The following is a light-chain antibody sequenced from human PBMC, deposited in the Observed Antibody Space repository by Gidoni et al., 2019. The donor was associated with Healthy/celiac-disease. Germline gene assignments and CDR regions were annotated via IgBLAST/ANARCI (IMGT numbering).Light chain of an antibody. J-gene: IGLJ2*01. Sequence: SYELTQPPSVSVSPGQPARITCSGDALPKQYAYWYHQKPGQAPVLVIYKDSERPSGIPERFSGSSSGTTVTLTISGVQAEDEADYYCQSADSSGTYVVFGGGTNLTVL. CDR2: KDS. V-gene: IGLV3-25*03. CDR3: QSADSSGTYVV. CDR1: ALPKQY.